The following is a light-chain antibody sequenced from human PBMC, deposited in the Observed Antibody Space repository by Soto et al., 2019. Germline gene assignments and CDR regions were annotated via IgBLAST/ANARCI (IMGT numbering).Light chain of an antibody. CDR3: EHSHTAARR. CDR2: AAS. CDR1: QDISNH. V-gene: IGKV1-39*01. J-gene: IGKJ1*01. Sequence: CQASQDISNHLNWYQQKPGKAPKLLIFAASSLQSGVPSRFSGSRSGPEFALAMRCLQPEYFATPIYEHSHTAARRYGEGTKVDIK.